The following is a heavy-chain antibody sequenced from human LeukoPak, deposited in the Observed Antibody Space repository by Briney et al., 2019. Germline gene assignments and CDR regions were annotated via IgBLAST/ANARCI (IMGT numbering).Heavy chain of an antibody. V-gene: IGHV3-23*01. CDR1: GFTFSSYA. Sequence: PGGSLRLSCAASGFTFSSYAMSWVRQAPGKGLEWVSAISGSGGSTYYADSVKGRFTISRDNSKNTLYQQMNSLRAEDTAVYYCAKDFTIFGVVIISGFDYWGQGTLVTVSS. J-gene: IGHJ4*02. CDR3: AKDFTIFGVVIISGFDY. CDR2: ISGSGGST. D-gene: IGHD3-3*01.